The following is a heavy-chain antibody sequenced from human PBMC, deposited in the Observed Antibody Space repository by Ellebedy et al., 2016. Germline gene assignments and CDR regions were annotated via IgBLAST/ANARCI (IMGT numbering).Heavy chain of an antibody. CDR2: ISSSGSTI. CDR3: ARSFTFGGVIVMLYFDY. CDR1: GFTFSDYY. J-gene: IGHJ4*02. D-gene: IGHD3-16*02. Sequence: GGSLRLSCAASGFTFSDYYMSWIRQAPGKGLEWVLYISSSGSTIYYADSVKGRFTISRDNAKNSLYLQMNSLRAEDTAVYYCARSFTFGGVIVMLYFDYWGQGTLVTVPS. V-gene: IGHV3-11*01.